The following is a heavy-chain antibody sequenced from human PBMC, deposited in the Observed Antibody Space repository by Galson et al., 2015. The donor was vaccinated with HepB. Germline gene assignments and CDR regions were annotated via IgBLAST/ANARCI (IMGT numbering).Heavy chain of an antibody. CDR3: ARFTCWSGGSCYDQGAFDF. Sequence: SVKVSCKASGGTFTSYGISWVRQAPGQGLEWMGGIIPIYGITNYAQKFQGRVTITADKSTSTAYMELSSLRSEDTAVYYCARFTCWSGGSCYDQGAFDFWGQGTMVTVSS. D-gene: IGHD2-15*01. CDR2: IIPIYGIT. V-gene: IGHV1-69*10. CDR1: GGTFTSYG. J-gene: IGHJ3*01.